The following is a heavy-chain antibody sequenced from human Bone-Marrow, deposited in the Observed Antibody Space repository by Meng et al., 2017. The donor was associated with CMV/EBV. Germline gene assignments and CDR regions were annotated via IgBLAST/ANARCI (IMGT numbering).Heavy chain of an antibody. J-gene: IGHJ6*02. CDR1: GFTFSSYS. CDR2: ISSSSSYI. V-gene: IGHV3-21*01. Sequence: GESLKISCAASGFTFSSYSMNWVRQAPGKGLEWVSSISSSSSYIYYADSVKGRFTISRDNSKNTLYLQMNSLRAEDTAVYYCAKDLAPASYRGYYYYGMDVWGQGTTVTVSS. CDR3: AKDLAPASYRGYYYYGMDV. D-gene: IGHD2-2*01.